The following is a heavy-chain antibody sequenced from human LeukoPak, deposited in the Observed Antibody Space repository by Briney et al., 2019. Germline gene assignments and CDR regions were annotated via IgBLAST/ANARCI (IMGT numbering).Heavy chain of an antibody. CDR3: ASHLQQWLSPPAFDI. Sequence: EPSETLSLTCAVYGGSFSGYYWSWIRQPPGKGLEWIGEINHSGSTNYNPSLKSRVTISVDTSKNQFSLKLSSVTAADTAVYYCASHLQQWLSPPAFDIWGQGTMVTVSS. CDR2: INHSGST. J-gene: IGHJ3*02. CDR1: GGSFSGYY. D-gene: IGHD6-19*01. V-gene: IGHV4-34*01.